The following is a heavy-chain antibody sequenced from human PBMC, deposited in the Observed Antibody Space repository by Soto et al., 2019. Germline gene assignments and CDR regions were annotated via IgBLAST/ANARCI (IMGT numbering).Heavy chain of an antibody. Sequence: SETLSLTCTVSGGSISSSSYYWGWIRQPPGKGLEWIGSIYYSGSTYYNPSLKSRVTISVDTSKYQFSLKLSSVTAADTAVYYCARHYGFVLGYYYGSGRSYFDYWGQGTLVTVSS. V-gene: IGHV4-39*01. D-gene: IGHD3-10*01. CDR1: GGSISSSSYY. J-gene: IGHJ4*02. CDR3: ARHYGFVLGYYYGSGRSYFDY. CDR2: IYYSGST.